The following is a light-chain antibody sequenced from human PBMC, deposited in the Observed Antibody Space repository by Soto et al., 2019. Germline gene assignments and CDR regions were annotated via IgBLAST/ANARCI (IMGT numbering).Light chain of an antibody. J-gene: IGLJ1*01. CDR1: SSDVGGYNY. V-gene: IGLV2-14*01. CDR2: DVG. CDR3: TSYTSSTPFYV. Sequence: QSVLTQPASVSGSPGQSITISSTGTSSDVGGYNYVSWYQQNPGKAPKLMIYDVGNRPSGVSNRFSGSKSGNTASLTISGLQAEDEADYYCTSYTSSTPFYVFGTGTKVTVL.